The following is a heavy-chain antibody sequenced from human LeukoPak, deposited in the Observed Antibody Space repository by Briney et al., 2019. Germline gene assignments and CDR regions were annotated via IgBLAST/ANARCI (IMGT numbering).Heavy chain of an antibody. CDR3: AKDQRFSAYDPDEYNPFDP. Sequence: PSETLSLTCTVPGGSISSYYWSWIRQTPGKGLEWLGYIYYSVTTNYNPSLKSRVTISVDTSKNQISLRLTSVTAADTAVYYCAKDQRFSAYDPDEYNPFDPWGQGTLVTVSS. J-gene: IGHJ5*02. CDR2: IYYSVTT. V-gene: IGHV4-59*01. CDR1: GGSISSYY. D-gene: IGHD5-12*01.